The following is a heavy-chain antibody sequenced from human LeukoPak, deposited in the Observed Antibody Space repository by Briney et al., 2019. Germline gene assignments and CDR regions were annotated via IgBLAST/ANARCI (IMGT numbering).Heavy chain of an antibody. CDR2: IYYSGST. Sequence: KSSETLSLTCTVSGGSISSYYWSWIRQPPGKGLEWIGYIYYSGSTNYNPSLKSRVTISVDTSKNQFSLKLSSVTAADTAVYYCARGQRTCSSGSCYSYWCFDLWGRGTLVTVSS. CDR3: ARGQRTCSSGSCYSYWCFDL. J-gene: IGHJ2*01. D-gene: IGHD2-15*01. CDR1: GGSISSYY. V-gene: IGHV4-59*01.